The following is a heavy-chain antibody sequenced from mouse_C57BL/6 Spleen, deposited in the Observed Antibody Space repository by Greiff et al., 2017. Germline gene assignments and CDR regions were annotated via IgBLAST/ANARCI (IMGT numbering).Heavy chain of an antibody. V-gene: IGHV1-53*01. D-gene: IGHD4-1*01. CDR3: ARARPGTGYFDV. CDR2: INPSNGGT. CDR1: GYTFTSYW. J-gene: IGHJ1*03. Sequence: QVQLQQPGTELVKPGASVKLSCKASGYTFTSYWMHWVKQRPGQGLEWIGNINPSNGGTNYNEKFKSKATLTVDKSSSTAYMQLSSLTSEDSAVYDCARARPGTGYFDVWGTGTTVTVSS.